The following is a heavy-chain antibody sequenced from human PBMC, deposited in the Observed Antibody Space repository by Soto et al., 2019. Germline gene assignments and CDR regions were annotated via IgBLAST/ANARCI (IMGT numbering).Heavy chain of an antibody. CDR3: TRDLFSYDYSGILWFDP. Sequence: GGSLRLSCAASGFAFSGSAMYWVRQASGKGPEWVGRIRSKGHNYATEYAASVKGRFTISRDDSKNTAYLQMNSLRTEDTAVYYCTRDLFSYDYSGILWFDPWGQGTLVTVSS. CDR2: IRSKGHNYAT. V-gene: IGHV3-73*01. J-gene: IGHJ5*02. CDR1: GFAFSGSA. D-gene: IGHD3-16*01.